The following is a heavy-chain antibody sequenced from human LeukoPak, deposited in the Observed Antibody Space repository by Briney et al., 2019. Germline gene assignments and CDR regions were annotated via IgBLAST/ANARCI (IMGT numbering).Heavy chain of an antibody. CDR3: ARLGTTVTTPINYWYFDL. Sequence: GGSLRLSCADSGFTFSDSYMSWIRQAPGKRLEWVSYISSSGSTIYYADSVKGRFTISRDNAKNSLYLQMNSLRAEDTAVYHCARLGTTVTTPINYWYFDLWGRGTLVTVSS. D-gene: IGHD4-17*01. CDR1: GFTFSDSY. CDR2: ISSSGSTI. J-gene: IGHJ2*01. V-gene: IGHV3-11*04.